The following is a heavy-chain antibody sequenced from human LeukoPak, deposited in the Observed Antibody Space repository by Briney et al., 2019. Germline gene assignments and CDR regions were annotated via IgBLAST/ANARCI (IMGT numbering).Heavy chain of an antibody. D-gene: IGHD2-2*01. Sequence: PSATLSLTCSVSGASISSSSYYWGWVRPPPRKGLEWIGSIYFSGSTYSNPSLKSRVTISVDTSKNQFSLKLSSVAAADTAVYYCALLVTSAYFDYWGQGTLVTVSS. J-gene: IGHJ4*02. CDR1: GASISSSSYY. V-gene: IGHV4-39*07. CDR3: ALLVTSAYFDY. CDR2: IYFSGST.